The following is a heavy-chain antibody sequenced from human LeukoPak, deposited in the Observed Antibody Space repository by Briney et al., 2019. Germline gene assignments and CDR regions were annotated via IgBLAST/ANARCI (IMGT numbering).Heavy chain of an antibody. CDR2: IYYSGST. CDR1: GGSISSYY. J-gene: IGHJ4*02. V-gene: IGHV4-59*01. D-gene: IGHD2-15*01. Sequence: TSETLSLTCTVSGGSISSYYWSWIRQPPGKGLEWIGYIYYSGSTNYNPSLKSRVTISVDTSKYQFSLKLSSVIAADTAVYYCAGGLGYCSGGSCAYFDYWGQGTLVTVSS. CDR3: AGGLGYCSGGSCAYFDY.